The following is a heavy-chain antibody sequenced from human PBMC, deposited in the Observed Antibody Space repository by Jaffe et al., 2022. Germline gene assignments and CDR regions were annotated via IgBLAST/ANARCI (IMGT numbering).Heavy chain of an antibody. CDR2: IRSKAYGGTT. CDR3: TRSDELRYFDWLLDFDY. V-gene: IGHV3-49*04. J-gene: IGHJ4*02. CDR1: GFTFGDYA. Sequence: EVQLVESGGGLVQPGRSLRLSCTASGFTFGDYAMSWVRQAPGKGLEWVGFIRSKAYGGTTEYAASVKGRFTISRDDSKSIAYLQMNSLKTEDTAVYYCTRSDELRYFDWLLDFDYWGQGTLVTVSS. D-gene: IGHD3-9*01.